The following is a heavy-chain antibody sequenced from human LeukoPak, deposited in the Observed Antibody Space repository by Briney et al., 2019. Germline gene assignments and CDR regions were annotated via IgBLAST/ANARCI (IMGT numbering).Heavy chain of an antibody. CDR3: ARAVSGWYNWFDP. D-gene: IGHD6-19*01. Sequence: GASVKVSCTASVYTFTSYDINCVRQATGQGLVWRGWMNPNSGNTGYAQKFQGRVTMTRNTSISTAYMELSSLRSEDTAVYYCARAVSGWYNWFDPWGQGTLVTVSS. J-gene: IGHJ5*02. CDR2: MNPNSGNT. V-gene: IGHV1-8*01. CDR1: VYTFTSYD.